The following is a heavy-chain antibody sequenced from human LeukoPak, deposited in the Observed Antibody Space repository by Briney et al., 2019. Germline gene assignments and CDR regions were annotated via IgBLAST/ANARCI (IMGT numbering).Heavy chain of an antibody. CDR1: GGSISSYY. D-gene: IGHD6-13*01. J-gene: IGHJ6*03. V-gene: IGHV4-39*01. Sequence: SETLSLTCTVSGGSISSYYWGWIRQPPGKGLEWIGSIYYSGSTYYNPSLKSRVTISVDTSKNQFSLKLSSVTAADTAVYYCARQKGSSWYFIYYYYYYMDVWGKGTTVTVSS. CDR3: ARQKGSSWYFIYYYYYYMDV. CDR2: IYYSGST.